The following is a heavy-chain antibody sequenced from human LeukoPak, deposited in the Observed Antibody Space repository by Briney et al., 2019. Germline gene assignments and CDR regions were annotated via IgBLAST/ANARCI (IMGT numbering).Heavy chain of an antibody. CDR2: VNPAGISK. D-gene: IGHD5-24*01. CDR3: TRERWLQPDY. V-gene: IGHV3-7*01. Sequence: ETLSLTCAVYGGSFSGYYWSWIRQAPGKGLEWVANVNPAGISKYYVDSVKGRFTISRDNVKSSLYLEMNSLRVEDTAVYYCTRERWLQPDYWGQGTLVAVSS. J-gene: IGHJ4*02. CDR1: GGSFSGYY.